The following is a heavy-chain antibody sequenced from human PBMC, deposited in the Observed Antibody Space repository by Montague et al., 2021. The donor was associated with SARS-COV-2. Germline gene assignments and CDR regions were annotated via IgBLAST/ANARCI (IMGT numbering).Heavy chain of an antibody. CDR3: ASPGGYCTGGSCYCVY. D-gene: IGHD2-15*01. V-gene: IGHV4-59*01. J-gene: IGHJ4*02. Sequence: SETRSLTCSVSGGSISTYYWSWIRQPPGKGLEWIGYIYYSGSTNYNPSLKSRVTISIDTSKNQFSLELSPVTAADMAVYYCASPGGYCTGGSCYCVYWGQGTLVTVSS. CDR2: IYYSGST. CDR1: GGSISTYY.